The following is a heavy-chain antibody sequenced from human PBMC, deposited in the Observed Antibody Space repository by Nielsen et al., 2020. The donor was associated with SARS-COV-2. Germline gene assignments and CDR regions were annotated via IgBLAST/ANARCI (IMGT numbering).Heavy chain of an antibody. CDR3: ARDVQSHYFDC. V-gene: IGHV3-53*01. CDR2: IYSGGST. CDR1: GFTVSSNY. J-gene: IGHJ4*02. D-gene: IGHD6-6*01. Sequence: GGSLTLSCAASGFTVSSNYMSWVRQAPGKGLEWVSVIYSGGSTYYADSVKGRFTISRDNSKNTLYLQMNSLRAEDTAVYYCARDVQSHYFDCWGQGTLVTVSS.